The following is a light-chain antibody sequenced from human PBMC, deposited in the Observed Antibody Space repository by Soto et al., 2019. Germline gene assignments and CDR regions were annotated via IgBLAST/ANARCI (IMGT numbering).Light chain of an antibody. Sequence: DIQMTQSPSSLSESVGDRVTITCRASQNINGYLNWYQQRPGKAPNLLIYGASSLQSGVPSRFSGSGSATDFTLTISSLQPEDFANYYCQQSYSTPRTFGQGTKVEIK. J-gene: IGKJ1*01. CDR1: QNINGY. CDR3: QQSYSTPRT. CDR2: GAS. V-gene: IGKV1-39*01.